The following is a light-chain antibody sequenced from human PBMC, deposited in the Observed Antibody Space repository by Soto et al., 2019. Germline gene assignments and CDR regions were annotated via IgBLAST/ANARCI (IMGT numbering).Light chain of an antibody. J-gene: IGKJ4*01. V-gene: IGKV3-20*01. CDR1: QSISSNY. Sequence: EIVLTQSPGTLSLSSGERATLSCRASQSISSNYLAWYQQKPGQAPRLLIYGASNRATGIPDRFSGSGSGTDFTLTISRLEPEDFATYYCQQYGSSPLTFGGGTRWIS. CDR2: GAS. CDR3: QQYGSSPLT.